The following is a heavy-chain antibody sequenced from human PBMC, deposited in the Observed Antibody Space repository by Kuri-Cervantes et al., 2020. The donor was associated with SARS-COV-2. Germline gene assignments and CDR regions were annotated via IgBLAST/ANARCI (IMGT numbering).Heavy chain of an antibody. V-gene: IGHV3-30*04. CDR3: ARGEGYWFIDY. Sequence: GGSLRLSCAASGFTFSSYAMRWVRQAPGKGLEWVAVISYDGSNKYYADSVKGRFTISRDNSKNTLYLQMNSLRAEDTAVYYCARGEGYWFIDYWGQGTLVTVSS. CDR1: GFTFSSYA. D-gene: IGHD2-8*02. J-gene: IGHJ4*02. CDR2: ISYDGSNK.